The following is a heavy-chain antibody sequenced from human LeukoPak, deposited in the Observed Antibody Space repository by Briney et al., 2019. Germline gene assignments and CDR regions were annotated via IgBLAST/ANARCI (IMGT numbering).Heavy chain of an antibody. V-gene: IGHV3-53*01. CDR2: IYSGGST. D-gene: IGHD3-22*01. Sequence: GGSLRLSCAASGFTVSSNYMSWVRQAPGKGLEGVSVIYSGGSTYYSDSVKGRFTISRDNSKNTLYLQMNSLRAEDTAVYYCASSGDYYYDSSGYPAFDWGQGTPVTVSS. J-gene: IGHJ4*02. CDR3: ASSGDYYYDSSGYPAFD. CDR1: GFTVSSNY.